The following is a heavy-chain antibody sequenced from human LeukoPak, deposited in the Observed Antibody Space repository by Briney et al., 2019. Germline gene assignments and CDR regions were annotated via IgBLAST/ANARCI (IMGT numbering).Heavy chain of an antibody. CDR1: GGSISNYY. CDR3: ARHSGASPHYFDY. CDR2: INYSGTT. J-gene: IGHJ4*02. D-gene: IGHD1-26*01. V-gene: IGHV4-59*08. Sequence: SETLSLTCTVSGGSISNYYWSWIRQPPGKGLEWIGFINYSGTTHYNPSLKSRVTMSVATSNNQFSLRLSSVTAADTAIYYCARHSGASPHYFDYWGRGALVTVSS.